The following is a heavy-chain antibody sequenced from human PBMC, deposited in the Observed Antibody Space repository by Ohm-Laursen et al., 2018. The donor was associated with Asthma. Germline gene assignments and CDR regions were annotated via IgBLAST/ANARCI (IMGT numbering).Heavy chain of an antibody. Sequence: GSLRLSCTASGYTFSRYSIHWVRQIPGKGLEWVASISTASSFIYYADSVRGQFTTSRDNARNSVYLQMNSLRAEDTALYYCARIGPEWELPGREYSLHHWGEGTLVTVSS. CDR2: ISTASSFI. V-gene: IGHV3-21*01. CDR3: ARIGPEWELPGREYSLHH. D-gene: IGHD1-26*01. CDR1: GYTFSRYS. J-gene: IGHJ1*01.